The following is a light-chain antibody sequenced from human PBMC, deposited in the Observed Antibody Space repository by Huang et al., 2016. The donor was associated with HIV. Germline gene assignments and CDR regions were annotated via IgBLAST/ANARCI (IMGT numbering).Light chain of an antibody. J-gene: IGKJ1*01. CDR3: QQYYSSLWT. Sequence: DIVLTQSPDSLTVSLGERANIHCKSSQNLLYNSNNKNYLNWYQQQPGQPPKLLIYWASSLESGVPDRFIGSGSGTNFTLSINNLQAEDVAVYYCQQYYSSLWTFGQGTKVEIK. CDR1: QNLLYNSNNKNY. V-gene: IGKV4-1*01. CDR2: WAS.